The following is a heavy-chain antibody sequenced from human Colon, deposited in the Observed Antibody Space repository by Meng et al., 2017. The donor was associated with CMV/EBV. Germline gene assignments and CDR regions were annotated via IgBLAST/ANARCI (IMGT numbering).Heavy chain of an antibody. D-gene: IGHD1-1*01. J-gene: IGHJ4*02. V-gene: IGHV4-59*11. CDR3: ARGLGHASNNSHDY. CDR2: VFYSGSA. CDR1: GESMMSHY. Sequence: SETLSLTCTVSGESMMSHYWSWIRQPPGKGLEWMGHVFYSGSATYSPSLRSRVSLSLDMTKNQFSLKLRSVTAADTAMYFCARGLGHASNNSHDYWGQGTLVTVSS.